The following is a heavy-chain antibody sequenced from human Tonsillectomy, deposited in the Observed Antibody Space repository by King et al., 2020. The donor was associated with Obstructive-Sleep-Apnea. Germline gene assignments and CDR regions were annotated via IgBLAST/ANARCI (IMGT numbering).Heavy chain of an antibody. CDR3: AREARTGGSYPG. D-gene: IGHD1-26*01. CDR2: ISGNGGST. V-gene: IGHV3-64*01. J-gene: IGHJ4*02. Sequence: QLVQSGGGLVQPGGSLRLSCAASGFTFSSYAMHWVRQAPGKGLEYVSAISGNGGSTYYANSVKGRFTISRDNSKNTLYLQMGSLRTEDMAVYYCAREARTGGSYPGWGQGTLVTVSS. CDR1: GFTFSSYA.